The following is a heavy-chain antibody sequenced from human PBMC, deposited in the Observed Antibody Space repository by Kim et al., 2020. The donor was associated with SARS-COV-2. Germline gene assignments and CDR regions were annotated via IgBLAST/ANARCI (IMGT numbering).Heavy chain of an antibody. Sequence: GGSLRLSCAASGFTFGDYAMHWVRQAPGKGLEWVSGISWNSGSIGYADSVKGRFTISRDNAKNSLYLQINSLRAEDTALYYCAKEVYCSSTSCEFFDYWGQGTLVTVSS. CDR1: GFTFGDYA. J-gene: IGHJ4*02. V-gene: IGHV3-9*01. CDR2: ISWNSGSI. D-gene: IGHD2-2*01. CDR3: AKEVYCSSTSCEFFDY.